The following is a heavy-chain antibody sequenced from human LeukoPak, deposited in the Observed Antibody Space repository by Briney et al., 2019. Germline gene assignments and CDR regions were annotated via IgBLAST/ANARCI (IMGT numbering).Heavy chain of an antibody. CDR2: IYSGGST. V-gene: IGHV3-53*01. Sequence: PGGSLRLSCAASGFTVSSNYMSWVRQAPGKGLEWVSVIYSGGSTYYADSVKGRFTISRGNSKNTLYLQMNSLRAEDTAVYYCAAPSSGWYRVYFQHWGQGTLVTVSS. CDR1: GFTVSSNY. J-gene: IGHJ1*01. D-gene: IGHD6-19*01. CDR3: AAPSSGWYRVYFQH.